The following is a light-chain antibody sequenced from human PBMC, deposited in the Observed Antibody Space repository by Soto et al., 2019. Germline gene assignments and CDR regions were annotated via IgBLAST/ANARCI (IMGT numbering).Light chain of an antibody. V-gene: IGKV4-1*01. CDR3: QHYNSFSRT. CDR2: KAS. Sequence: DIVMTQSPDSLAVSLGERATINCKSSQSVLYSSNNKNYLAWYQQKPGKAPKLLIYKASSLESGVPSRFAGSGSGTDFTLTITRLQPDDFATYYCQHYNSFSRTFGQGTKVDIK. CDR1: QSVLYSSNNKNY. J-gene: IGKJ1*01.